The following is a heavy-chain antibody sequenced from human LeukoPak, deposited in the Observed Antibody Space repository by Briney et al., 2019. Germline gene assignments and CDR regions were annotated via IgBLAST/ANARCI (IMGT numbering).Heavy chain of an antibody. D-gene: IGHD4-17*01. CDR3: ARRYGDYSGNWFDP. V-gene: IGHV4-4*07. Sequence: SETLSLTCTVSGGSISSYYWSWVRQPAGKGLEWIGRIYTSGSTNYNPSLRSRVTMSVDTSKNQFSLNLSSVTAADTAVYYCARRYGDYSGNWFDPWGQGTLVTVSS. CDR2: IYTSGST. CDR1: GGSISSYY. J-gene: IGHJ5*02.